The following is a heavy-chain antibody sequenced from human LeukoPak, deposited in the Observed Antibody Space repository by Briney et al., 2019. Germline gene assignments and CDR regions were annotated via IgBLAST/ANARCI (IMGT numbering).Heavy chain of an antibody. CDR1: GFTFSGYA. CDR2: ISYDGYNK. D-gene: IGHD3-22*01. V-gene: IGHV3-30*01. J-gene: IGHJ6*03. CDR3: ARGGMYDSYYFFYMDV. Sequence: PGGSLRLSCAASGFTFSGYAVHWVRQAPGKGLQWVAAISYDGYNKYYADSLKGRFTIPRENSKNTLWLQMNSLRAEDTAVYYCARGGMYDSYYFFYMDVWGKGTTVTVSS.